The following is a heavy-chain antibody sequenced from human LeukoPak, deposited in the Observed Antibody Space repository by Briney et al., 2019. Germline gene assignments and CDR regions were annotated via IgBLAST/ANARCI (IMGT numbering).Heavy chain of an antibody. V-gene: IGHV1-46*01. D-gene: IGHD3-22*01. Sequence: GSVKVSCKASGYTFTSYYMHWVRQAPGQGLEWMGLINPSGGSTSYAQKFQGRVTMTRDTSTSTVYMELSSLRSEDTAVYYCARDSETYYYDSSGYYPDYWGQGTLVTVSS. CDR3: ARDSETYYYDSSGYYPDY. J-gene: IGHJ4*02. CDR2: INPSGGST. CDR1: GYTFTSYY.